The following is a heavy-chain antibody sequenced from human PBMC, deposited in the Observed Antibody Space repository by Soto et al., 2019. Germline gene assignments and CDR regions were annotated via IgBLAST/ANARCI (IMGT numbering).Heavy chain of an antibody. J-gene: IGHJ5*02. CDR3: VREYCSSTSCLNWFDP. V-gene: IGHV3-48*01. CDR1: GFTFSSYS. CDR2: ISSSSSTI. D-gene: IGHD2-2*01. Sequence: PGGSLRLSCAASGFTFSSYSMNWVRQAPGKGLEWVSYISSSSSTIYYADSVKGRFTISRDNAKNSLYLQMNSLRAEDTAVYYCVREYCSSTSCLNWFDPWGQGTLVTVSS.